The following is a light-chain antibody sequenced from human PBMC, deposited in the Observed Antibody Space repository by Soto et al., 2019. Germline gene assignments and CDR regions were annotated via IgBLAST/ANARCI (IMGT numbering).Light chain of an antibody. CDR1: QSLNTR. CDR2: AAS. CDR3: QHSYNMPIA. V-gene: IGKV1-39*01. Sequence: DIQLTQSPSTLSASVGDRVTLTCRASQSLNTRLAWYQHKPGRAPRLLIYAASTLQSGVPSRFTGSGSGTEFTLTITGLQPEDFATYYCQHSYNMPIAFGQGTRLEIK. J-gene: IGKJ5*01.